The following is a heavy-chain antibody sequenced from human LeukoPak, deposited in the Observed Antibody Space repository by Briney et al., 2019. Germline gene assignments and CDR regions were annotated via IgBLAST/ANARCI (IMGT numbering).Heavy chain of an antibody. CDR3: ARDKIVGATFLDY. CDR1: GFTFSNYW. Sequence: HPGGSLRLSCAASGFTFSNYWMSWVRQAPGKGLEWVANIKQDESERYYVDSVKGRFTISRDNAKNSLYLQMNSLRAEDTAVYYCARDKIVGATFLDYWGQGTLVTVSS. CDR2: IKQDESER. D-gene: IGHD1-26*01. J-gene: IGHJ4*02. V-gene: IGHV3-7*01.